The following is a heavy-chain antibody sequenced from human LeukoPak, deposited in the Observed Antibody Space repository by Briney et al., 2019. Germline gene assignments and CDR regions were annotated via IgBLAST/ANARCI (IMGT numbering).Heavy chain of an antibody. D-gene: IGHD2-2*01. CDR2: IYHSGRT. CDR1: GGSLSSGGYS. J-gene: IGHJ6*04. V-gene: IGHV4-30-2*01. CDR3: ASLPFIVVVPAAMGDYYYGMDV. Sequence: SQTLSLTCAVSGGSLSSGGYSWRWIRQPPGRGLEWLGYIYHSGRTYYNPSLKSPVTISVDRSKNQFSLKLSSVTAADTAVYYCASLPFIVVVPAAMGDYYYGMDVWGKGTTVTVSS.